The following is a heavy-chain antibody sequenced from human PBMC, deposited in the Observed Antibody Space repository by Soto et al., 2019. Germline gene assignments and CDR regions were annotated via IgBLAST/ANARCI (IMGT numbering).Heavy chain of an antibody. V-gene: IGHV1-69*12. CDR2: IIPIFGTA. D-gene: IGHD4-17*01. CDR3: ARDRDYGGKTDY. Sequence: QVQLVQSGAEVKKPGSSVKVSCKASGGTFSSYAISWVRQAPGQGLEWMGGIIPIFGTANYAQKIQSRVTITADESTSTAYMELSSLRSEDTAVYYCARDRDYGGKTDYWGQGTLVTVSS. CDR1: GGTFSSYA. J-gene: IGHJ4*02.